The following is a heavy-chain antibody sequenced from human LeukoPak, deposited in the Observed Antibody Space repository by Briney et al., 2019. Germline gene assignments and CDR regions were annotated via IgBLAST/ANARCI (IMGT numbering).Heavy chain of an antibody. J-gene: IGHJ4*02. V-gene: IGHV3-23*01. CDR2: ISGSGGST. Sequence: TGGSLRLSCAASGSTFSSYAMSWVRQAPGKGLEWVSAISGSGGSTYYADSVKGRFTISRDNSKNTLYLQMNSLRAEDTAVYYCAKAEFYDFWSGYYSDYWGQGTLVTVSS. CDR1: GSTFSSYA. D-gene: IGHD3-3*01. CDR3: AKAEFYDFWSGYYSDY.